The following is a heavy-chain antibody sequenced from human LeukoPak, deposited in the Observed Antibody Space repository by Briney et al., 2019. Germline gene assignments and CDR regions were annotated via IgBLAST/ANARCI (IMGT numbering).Heavy chain of an antibody. Sequence: PGGSLRLSCAASGFSFSDYYMSWIRHAPGKGLEWVSYISSSGSTIYYADSVKGRFTISRDNAKNSLYLQMNSLRAEDTAVYYCARGQWELRLGPSYWGQGTLVTVSS. CDR3: ARGQWELRLGPSY. V-gene: IGHV3-11*04. D-gene: IGHD1-26*01. CDR2: ISSSGSTI. CDR1: GFSFSDYY. J-gene: IGHJ4*02.